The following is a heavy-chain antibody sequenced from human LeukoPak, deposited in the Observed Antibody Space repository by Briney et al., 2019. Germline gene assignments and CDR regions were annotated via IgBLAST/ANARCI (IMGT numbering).Heavy chain of an antibody. V-gene: IGHV3-23*01. CDR3: ARLLRVGSGYFDY. Sequence: HPGGSLRLSCAASGFTFSSYAMSWVRQAPGKGLEWVSAISGSGGSTYYADSVKGRFTISRDNSNNTLYLQMNSLRAEDTAVYYCARLLRVGSGYFDYWGQGTLVTVSS. D-gene: IGHD3-3*01. J-gene: IGHJ4*02. CDR1: GFTFSSYA. CDR2: ISGSGGST.